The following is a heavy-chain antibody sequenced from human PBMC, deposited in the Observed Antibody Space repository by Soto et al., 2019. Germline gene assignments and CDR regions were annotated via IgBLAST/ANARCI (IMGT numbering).Heavy chain of an antibody. D-gene: IGHD3-22*01. CDR1: GYTFTSYG. J-gene: IGHJ5*02. CDR2: ISAYNGNT. V-gene: IGHV1-18*01. Sequence: ASVKVSCKASGYTFTSYGISWVRQAPGQGLEWMGWISAYNGNTNYAQKLQGRVTMTTDTSTSTAYMELRSLRSDDTAVYYCARVYYDSSGYYYQRNMNWFDPWGQGTLVTVSS. CDR3: ARVYYDSSGYYYQRNMNWFDP.